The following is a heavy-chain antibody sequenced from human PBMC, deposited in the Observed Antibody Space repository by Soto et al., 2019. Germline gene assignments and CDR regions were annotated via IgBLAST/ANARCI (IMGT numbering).Heavy chain of an antibody. CDR1: GYTFTSYG. J-gene: IGHJ4*02. CDR2: ISAYNGNT. D-gene: IGHD4-4*01. Sequence: GASVKVSCKASGYTFTSYGISWVRQAPGQGLEWMGWISAYNGNTNYAQKLQGRVTMTTHTSTSTAYMELRNLRSDDTAVYYCARDPPRGTTVTPRWGVVVIPFDYWGQGTLVTVSS. CDR3: ARDPPRGTTVTPRWGVVVIPFDY. V-gene: IGHV1-18*04.